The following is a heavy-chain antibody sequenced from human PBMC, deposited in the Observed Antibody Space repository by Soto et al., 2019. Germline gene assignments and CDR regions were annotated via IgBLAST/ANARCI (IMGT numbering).Heavy chain of an antibody. CDR2: IYYSGST. V-gene: IGHV4-31*03. CDR1: GGSISSGGYY. CDR3: ARGMITMVRGVIISTFDP. Sequence: CTVSGGSISSGGYYWSWIRQHPGKGLEWIGYIYYSGSTYYNPSLKSRVTISVDTSKNQFSLKLSSVTAADTAVYYCARGMITMVRGVIISTFDPWGQGTLVTVSS. J-gene: IGHJ5*02. D-gene: IGHD3-10*01.